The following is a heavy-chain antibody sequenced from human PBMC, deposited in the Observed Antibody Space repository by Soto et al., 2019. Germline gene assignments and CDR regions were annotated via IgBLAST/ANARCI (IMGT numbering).Heavy chain of an antibody. CDR1: GYSFTSYY. D-gene: IGHD3-22*01. CDR2: LNPIGGST. Sequence: ASVKVSCKASGYSFTSYYMHWVRQAPGQGLEWMGILNPIGGSTTYAQKFQGRVTMTSDTSTSTVYMELSSLRSEDTAVYYCAAYYYDSSGYRFDAFDIWGQGTMVTVSS. V-gene: IGHV1-46*01. CDR3: AAYYYDSSGYRFDAFDI. J-gene: IGHJ3*02.